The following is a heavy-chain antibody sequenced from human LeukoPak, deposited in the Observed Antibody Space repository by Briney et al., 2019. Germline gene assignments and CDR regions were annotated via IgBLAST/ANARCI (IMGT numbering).Heavy chain of an antibody. J-gene: IGHJ4*02. CDR1: GGAISSYH. Sequence: SETLSLTCTVSGGAISSYHWSWIRQPAGKGLEWIGRIYTSGSTNYNPSLKSRVTMSVDTSKNQFSLKPSSVTAADTAVYYCARVGDYALKDWGQGTLVTVSS. CDR3: ARVGDYALKD. V-gene: IGHV4-4*07. D-gene: IGHD3-16*01. CDR2: IYTSGST.